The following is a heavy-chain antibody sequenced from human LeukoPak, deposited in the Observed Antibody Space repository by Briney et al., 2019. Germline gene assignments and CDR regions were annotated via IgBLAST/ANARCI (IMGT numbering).Heavy chain of an antibody. V-gene: IGHV1-46*01. D-gene: IGHD3-9*01. CDR2: ISPSDGGT. CDR3: AREYILTGYPLDS. CDR1: GYTFTKYY. Sequence: GASVKVSCKASGYTFTKYYMHWVRQAPGQGLEWVGMISPSDGGTTYARKFQGRVTMTRNTSTTTVYMDLSSLRSEDTAMYYCAREYILTGYPLDSWGQGTLITVSS. J-gene: IGHJ4*02.